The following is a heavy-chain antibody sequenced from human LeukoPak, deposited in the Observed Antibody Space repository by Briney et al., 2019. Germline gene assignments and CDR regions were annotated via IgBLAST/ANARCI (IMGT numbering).Heavy chain of an antibody. D-gene: IGHD7-27*01. CDR2: IYSSGNT. Sequence: SGTLSLTCTVSGGSISSYYWSWIRQPPGRGLEWIGYIYSSGNTNYNPSLKSRVTISLDTSKNQFSLKLSSMTAADTAVYYCAREDANWGDFDSWGQGTLVTVSS. CDR1: GGSISSYY. V-gene: IGHV4-59*01. CDR3: AREDANWGDFDS. J-gene: IGHJ4*02.